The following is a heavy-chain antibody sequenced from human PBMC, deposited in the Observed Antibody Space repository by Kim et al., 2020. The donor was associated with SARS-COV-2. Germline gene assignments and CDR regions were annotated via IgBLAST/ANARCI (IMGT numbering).Heavy chain of an antibody. D-gene: IGHD2-15*01. V-gene: IGHV1-69*13. CDR1: GGTFSSYA. Sequence: SVKVSCKASGGTFSSYAISWVRQAPGQGLEWMGGIIPIFGTANYSQKFQGRVTITADESTSTAYMELSSLRSEDTAVYYCAVAQAYGWPSDYWGQGTLVTVSS. CDR3: AVAQAYGWPSDY. CDR2: IIPIFGTA. J-gene: IGHJ4*02.